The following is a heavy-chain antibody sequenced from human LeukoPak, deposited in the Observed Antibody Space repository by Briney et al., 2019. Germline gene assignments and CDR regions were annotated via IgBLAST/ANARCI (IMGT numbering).Heavy chain of an antibody. D-gene: IGHD3-10*01. Sequence: ASVKVSCKVSGYTLTELSMHWVRQAPGKGLEWMGGFDPEDGETIYAQKFQGRVTMTEDTSTDTAYMELSSLRSEDTAVYYCARDRDPPVGFERYMDVWGKGTTVIVSS. J-gene: IGHJ6*03. CDR3: ARDRDPPVGFERYMDV. V-gene: IGHV1-24*01. CDR2: FDPEDGET. CDR1: GYTLTELS.